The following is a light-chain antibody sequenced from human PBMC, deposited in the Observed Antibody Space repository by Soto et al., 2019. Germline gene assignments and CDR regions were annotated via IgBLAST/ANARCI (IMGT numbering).Light chain of an antibody. CDR2: GAS. V-gene: IGKV3-20*01. Sequence: EIVLTQSPGTMSLSPGARSPLSGRASQSVGSSLSWYQQKPGQAPRLLFYGASNRATAIPDRFSGSGFGTDFTLTITRLEPEDFAVYYCQQYGDSPQTVGPGTKVDI. CDR3: QQYGDSPQT. J-gene: IGKJ3*01. CDR1: QSVGSS.